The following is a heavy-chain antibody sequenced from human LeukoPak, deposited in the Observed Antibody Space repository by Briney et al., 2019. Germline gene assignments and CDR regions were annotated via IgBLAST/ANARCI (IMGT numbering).Heavy chain of an antibody. V-gene: IGHV3-30-3*01. Sequence: GGSLRLSCAASGFTFSSYAMHWVRQAPGKGLEWVAVISYDGSNKYYADSVKGRFTISRDNSKNTLYLQMNSLRVEDTAVYYCARAYYDFWSGYSPDFDYWGPGTLVTVSS. CDR2: ISYDGSNK. CDR3: ARAYYDFWSGYSPDFDY. J-gene: IGHJ4*02. D-gene: IGHD3-3*01. CDR1: GFTFSSYA.